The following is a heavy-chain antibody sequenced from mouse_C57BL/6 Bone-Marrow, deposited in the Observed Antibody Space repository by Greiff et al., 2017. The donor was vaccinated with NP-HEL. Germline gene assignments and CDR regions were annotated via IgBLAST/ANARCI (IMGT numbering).Heavy chain of an antibody. D-gene: IGHD1-1*01. Sequence: VKLVESGAELVKPGASVKMSCKASGYTFTTYPIEWMKQNHGKSLEWIGNFHPYNDDTKYNEKFKGKATLTVEKSSSTVYLELSRLTSDDSAVYYCARGRINYYGSTDFDYWGQGTTLTVSS. V-gene: IGHV1-47*01. CDR3: ARGRINYYGSTDFDY. CDR2: FHPYNDDT. CDR1: GYTFTTYP. J-gene: IGHJ2*01.